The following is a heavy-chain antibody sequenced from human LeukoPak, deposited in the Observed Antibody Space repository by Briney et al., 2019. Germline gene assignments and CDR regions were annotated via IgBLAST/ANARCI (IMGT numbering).Heavy chain of an antibody. J-gene: IGHJ3*02. CDR3: ARVYDSSGYDAFDI. V-gene: IGHV7-4-1*02. D-gene: IGHD3-22*01. CDR2: INTNTGNP. Sequence: ASVKVSCKASGYSFNSQGMNWVRQAPGQGLEWMGWINTNTGNPTYAQGFTGRFVFSLDTSVSTAYLQISSLKAEDTAVYYCARVYDSSGYDAFDIWGQGTMVTVSS. CDR1: GYSFNSQG.